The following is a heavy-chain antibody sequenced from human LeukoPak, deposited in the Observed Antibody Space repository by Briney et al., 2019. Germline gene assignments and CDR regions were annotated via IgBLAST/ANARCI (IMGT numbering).Heavy chain of an antibody. V-gene: IGHV3-30*18. J-gene: IGHJ4*02. Sequence: GGSLRLSCAPSGFTFSSYGMHWVRQAPGKGLEWVADISYEGSNKYYAHSVKGRFTISRDNSKNTLYLQMNSLRAEDTAVYYCAKDGVGDYDSSGFVDYWGQGTLITVSS. CDR3: AKDGVGDYDSSGFVDY. CDR1: GFTFSSYG. CDR2: ISYEGSNK. D-gene: IGHD3-22*01.